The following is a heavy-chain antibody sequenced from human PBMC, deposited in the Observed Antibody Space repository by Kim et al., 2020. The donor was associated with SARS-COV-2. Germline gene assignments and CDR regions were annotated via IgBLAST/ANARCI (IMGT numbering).Heavy chain of an antibody. Sequence: GGSLRLSCAASGFTFSSHAMSWVRQAPGKGLEWVSAISGSGGSTYYADSVKGRFTVSRDNSKNTLYLQMNTLRAEDTAVYYCAKGPYCSSTSCYSVGAFDIWCQGTMVTVSS. J-gene: IGHJ3*02. CDR1: GFTFSSHA. V-gene: IGHV3-23*01. CDR2: ISGSGGST. CDR3: AKGPYCSSTSCYSVGAFDI. D-gene: IGHD2-2*01.